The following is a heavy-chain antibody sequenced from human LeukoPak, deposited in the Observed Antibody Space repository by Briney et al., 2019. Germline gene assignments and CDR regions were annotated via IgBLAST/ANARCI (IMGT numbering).Heavy chain of an antibody. J-gene: IGHJ4*02. CDR3: ARQQQLGPTPFDY. D-gene: IGHD6-13*01. V-gene: IGHV4-39*07. CDR1: GGSISSSTYY. Sequence: SETLSLTCTVSGGSISSSTYYWGWIRQPPGKGLEWIGRIYYSGSTYYNPSLKRRVTIAVDTSKNQFSLKLSSVTAADTAVYYCARQQQLGPTPFDYWGQGTLVTVSS. CDR2: IYYSGST.